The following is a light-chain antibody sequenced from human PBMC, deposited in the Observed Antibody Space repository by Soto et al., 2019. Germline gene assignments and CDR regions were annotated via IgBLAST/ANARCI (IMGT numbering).Light chain of an antibody. CDR1: SIDVGAYIF. V-gene: IGLV2-8*01. Sequence: QSALTHPPSPSGSPGQSVTISCTGTSIDVGAYIFVSWYQQHPGKAPKLMVYDVNRRPPGVPDRFFGSKSGNTASLTVSGLQAEDEADYYCVSFAGGTYVFGTESKVTVL. J-gene: IGLJ1*01. CDR3: VSFAGGTYV. CDR2: DVN.